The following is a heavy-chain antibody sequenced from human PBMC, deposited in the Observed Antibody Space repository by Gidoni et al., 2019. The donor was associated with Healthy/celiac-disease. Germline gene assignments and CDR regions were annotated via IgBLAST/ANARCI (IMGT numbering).Heavy chain of an antibody. CDR3: ARLPYGDLRAFDI. J-gene: IGHJ3*02. V-gene: IGHV4-34*01. D-gene: IGHD4-17*01. CDR1: GGSFSGYY. CDR2: INHSGST. Sequence: QVQLQQWGAGLLKPSETLSLTCAVYGGSFSGYYWSWIRQPPGKGLEWIGEINHSGSTNYNPSLKSRVTISVDTSKNQFSLKLSSVTAADTAVYYCARLPYGDLRAFDIWGQGTMVTVSS.